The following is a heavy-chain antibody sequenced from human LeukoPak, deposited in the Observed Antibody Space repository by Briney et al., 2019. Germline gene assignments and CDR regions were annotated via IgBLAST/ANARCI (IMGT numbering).Heavy chain of an antibody. CDR2: INPSGGST. J-gene: IGHJ4*02. V-gene: IGHV1-46*01. Sequence: GASVKVSCKASGYTFTSYYMHWVRQAPGQGLEWMGIINPSGGSTNNAQKFQGRVTMTRDTPTSTVNMELSSLRSEDTAVYYCARDRGDGYNFITDYWGQGTLVTVSS. CDR1: GYTFTSYY. CDR3: ARDRGDGYNFITDY. D-gene: IGHD5-24*01.